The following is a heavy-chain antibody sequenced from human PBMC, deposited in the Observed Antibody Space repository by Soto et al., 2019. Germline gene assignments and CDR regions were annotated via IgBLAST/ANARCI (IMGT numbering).Heavy chain of an antibody. CDR2: ISSSSSVI. V-gene: IGHV3-48*01. Sequence: GGALRLSCATSGFILSDCAMNWVRQAPGKGLEWVSYISSSSSVIDYADSVKGRFTVSRDNARNSLYLQMNSLRAEDTAVYYCARDLSWGSNWYYYMDVWGKGTTVTVS. CDR3: ARDLSWGSNWYYYMDV. D-gene: IGHD7-27*01. CDR1: GFILSDCA. J-gene: IGHJ6*03.